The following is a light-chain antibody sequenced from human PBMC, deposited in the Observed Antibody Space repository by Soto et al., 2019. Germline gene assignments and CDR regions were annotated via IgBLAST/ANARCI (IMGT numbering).Light chain of an antibody. V-gene: IGKV1-5*01. CDR2: DAS. J-gene: IGKJ3*01. CDR3: QQYNSYSSFT. CDR1: QSISSW. Sequence: DIHMTQSPSTLSASVGDRVTITCRASQSISSWLAWYQQKPGKAPKLLIYDASSLESGVPSRFSGSGSGTEFTLTISSLQPDDFATYYCQQYNSYSSFTFGPGTKVDIK.